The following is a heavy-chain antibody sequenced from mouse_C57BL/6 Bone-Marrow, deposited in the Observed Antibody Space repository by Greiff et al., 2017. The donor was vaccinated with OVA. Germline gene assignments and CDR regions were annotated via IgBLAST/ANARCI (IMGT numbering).Heavy chain of an antibody. J-gene: IGHJ4*01. V-gene: IGHV7-3*01. D-gene: IGHD1-1*01. CDR3: ASPPTTVVENYYAMDY. CDR2: IRNKANGYTT. Sequence: EVKLEESGGGLVQPGGSLSLSCAASGFTFTDYYMSWVRQPPGKALEWLGFIRNKANGYTTEYSASVKGRFTISRDNSQSILYLQMNALRAEDSATYYCASPPTTVVENYYAMDYWGQGTSVTVSS. CDR1: GFTFTDYY.